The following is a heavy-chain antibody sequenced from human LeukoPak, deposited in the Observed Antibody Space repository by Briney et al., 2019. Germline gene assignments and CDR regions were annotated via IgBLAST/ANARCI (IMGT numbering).Heavy chain of an antibody. J-gene: IGHJ4*02. D-gene: IGHD1-26*01. V-gene: IGHV3-23*01. Sequence: PGGSLRLSCAASGFTFSSYAMSWVRQAPGKGLEWVSAISGSGGSTYYADSVKGRFTISRDNSKNTLYLQMNSLRAEDTAVYYCAKDQSQPGGIVGAATDYWGQGTLVTVSS. CDR1: GFTFSSYA. CDR2: ISGSGGST. CDR3: AKDQSQPGGIVGAATDY.